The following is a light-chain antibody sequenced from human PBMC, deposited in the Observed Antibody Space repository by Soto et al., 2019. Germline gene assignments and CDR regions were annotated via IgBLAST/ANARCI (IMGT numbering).Light chain of an antibody. V-gene: IGKV3D-11*02. CDR1: QSISSY. CDR2: DTS. Sequence: LTQSPSSLSASVGDSVTITCRASQSISSYLAWYQQKPGQPPRLLIYDTSNRAAGVPAMFSGSRAGTDITLTLSSLEPEDVAVYFCHQRNKFGQGTRLEI. J-gene: IGKJ5*01. CDR3: HQRNK.